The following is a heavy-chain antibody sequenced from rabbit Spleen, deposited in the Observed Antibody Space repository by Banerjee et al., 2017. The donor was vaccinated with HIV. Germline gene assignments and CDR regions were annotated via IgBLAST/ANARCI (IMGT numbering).Heavy chain of an antibody. CDR3: ARDYVSNDGWSDL. Sequence: QEQLVESGGGLVKPGASLTLTCIASGVSFSGSSCMCWVRQAPGKGLEWIACIESDNSGFTYFASWAKGRFTISKTSSTTVTLHMTSLTAADTATYFCARDYVSNDGWSDLWGQGTLVTVS. CDR2: IESDNSGFT. V-gene: IGHV1S45*01. J-gene: IGHJ3*01. CDR1: GVSFSGSSC. D-gene: IGHD6-1*01.